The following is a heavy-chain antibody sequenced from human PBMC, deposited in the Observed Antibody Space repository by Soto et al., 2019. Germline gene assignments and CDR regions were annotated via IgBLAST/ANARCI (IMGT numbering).Heavy chain of an antibody. J-gene: IGHJ4*02. D-gene: IGHD3-9*01. V-gene: IGHV3-23*01. CDR1: GFTFSNYA. Sequence: VQLLESGGGLVQPGGSLRLSCAASGFTFSNYAMSWVRQAPGKGLEWVSGMSNSGSRTYYADSVKGPFIISRDNSKNELYLQVNSLGPEDPAVYYSGKACFDILTGYFGDYWGQGTLVSVSS. CDR2: MSNSGSRT. CDR3: GKACFDILTGYFGDY.